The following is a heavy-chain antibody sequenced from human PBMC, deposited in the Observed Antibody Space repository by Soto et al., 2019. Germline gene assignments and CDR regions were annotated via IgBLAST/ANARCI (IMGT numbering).Heavy chain of an antibody. V-gene: IGHV1-69*02. J-gene: IGHJ6*02. CDR3: ARPPPVSGGVHYYGMDV. D-gene: IGHD2-8*02. CDR1: GGTFSSYT. CDR2: IIPILGIA. Sequence: QVQLVQSGAEVKKPGSSVKVSCKASGGTFSSYTISWVRQAPGQGLEWMGRIIPILGIANYAQKFQGRVTITADKSTSTAYMELSRLRSEDTAVYYCARPPPVSGGVHYYGMDVWGQGNTVTVSS.